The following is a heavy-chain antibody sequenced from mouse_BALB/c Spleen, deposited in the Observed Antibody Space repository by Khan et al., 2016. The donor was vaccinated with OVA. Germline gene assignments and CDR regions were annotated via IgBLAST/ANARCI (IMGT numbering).Heavy chain of an antibody. CDR1: GFKIKDTY. V-gene: IGHV14-3*02. J-gene: IGHJ3*01. D-gene: IGHD1-1*01. CDR2: IDPADGKT. Sequence: VQLKESGAELVKPGASVKLSCTASGFKIKDTYIHWVKQRPEQGLEWSGRIDPADGKTENDPKFQDKATIKADTSSNTAYLQISSLTSEDTAVYYCVRFFSHLYGSGLFVYWGQGTLVTVSA. CDR3: VRFFSHLYGSGLFVY.